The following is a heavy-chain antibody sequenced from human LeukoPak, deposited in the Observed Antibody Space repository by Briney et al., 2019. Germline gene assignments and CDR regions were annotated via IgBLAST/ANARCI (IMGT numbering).Heavy chain of an antibody. V-gene: IGHV1-18*01. CDR2: ISAYNGNT. CDR1: GYTFTSYG. J-gene: IGHJ4*02. D-gene: IGHD3-22*01. Sequence: ASVKVSCKASGYTFTSYGISWVRQAPVQGLEWMGWISAYNGNTNYAQKLQGRVTMTTDTSTSTAYMELRSLRSDDTAVYYCARDWGYDSSGYSSVYWGQGTLVTVSS. CDR3: ARDWGYDSSGYSSVY.